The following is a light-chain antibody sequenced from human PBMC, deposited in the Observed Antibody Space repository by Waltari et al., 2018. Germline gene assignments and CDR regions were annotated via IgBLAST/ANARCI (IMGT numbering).Light chain of an antibody. CDR3: SSYTEWSTRV. V-gene: IGLV2-14*01. CDR1: SSDVGGYSY. CDR2: EVS. Sequence: QSALTQPASVSGSLGQSITISCTGSSSDVGGYSYVSWYQQHPGKVPKLLIYEVSNRPSGVSYRCSASTSVNTVSLTISGLQPEDEAEYFCSSYTEWSTRVFGTGTKVTVL. J-gene: IGLJ1*01.